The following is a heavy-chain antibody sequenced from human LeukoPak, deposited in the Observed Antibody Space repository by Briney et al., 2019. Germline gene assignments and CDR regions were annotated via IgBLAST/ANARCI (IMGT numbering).Heavy chain of an antibody. J-gene: IGHJ6*03. CDR1: GFTFSSYG. V-gene: IGHV3-33*08. CDR2: IRYDGSNK. Sequence: GRSLRLSCAASGFTFSSYGMHWVRQAPGKGLEWVAFIRYDGSNKYYADSVKGRFTISRDNAKNSLYLQMNSLRAEDTAVYYCARDGTTGRRRPEPTMDVWGKGTTVTVSS. CDR3: ARDGTTGRRRPEPTMDV. D-gene: IGHD1-7*01.